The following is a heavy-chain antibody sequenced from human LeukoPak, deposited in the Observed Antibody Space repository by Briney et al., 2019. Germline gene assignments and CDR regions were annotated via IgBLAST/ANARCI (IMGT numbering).Heavy chain of an antibody. CDR1: GYTFISYG. Sequence: ASLKVSCKASGYTFISYGISWVRQAPGQGLEWMGWISAYSGNTNYAQKLQGRVTMTTDTSTSTAYMELRSLRSDDTAMYYCARDKDYSDSSGYWDYWGQGTLVTVSS. CDR2: ISAYSGNT. CDR3: ARDKDYSDSSGYWDY. D-gene: IGHD3-22*01. J-gene: IGHJ4*02. V-gene: IGHV1-18*01.